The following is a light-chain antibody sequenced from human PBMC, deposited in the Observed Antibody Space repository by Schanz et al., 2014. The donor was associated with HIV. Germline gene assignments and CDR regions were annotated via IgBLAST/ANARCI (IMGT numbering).Light chain of an antibody. J-gene: IGKJ2*01. CDR2: DTF. V-gene: IGKV3-20*01. CDR1: QRIRTRS. CDR3: QQYGGSPPYT. Sequence: EVVMTQSPGTLSLSPGEAATLSCRASQRIRTRSLAWYQQRSGQPPRLLIYDTFRRATGVPDRFSGSGSGTDFTLTISRLEPEDFVVYYCQQYGGSPPYTFGQGTKLEIK.